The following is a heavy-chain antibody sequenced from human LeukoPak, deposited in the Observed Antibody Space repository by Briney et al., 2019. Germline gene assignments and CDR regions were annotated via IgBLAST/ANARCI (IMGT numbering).Heavy chain of an antibody. CDR1: GFTLGSYW. CDR2: INSDGSSS. J-gene: IGHJ4*02. Sequence: GGSLRLSCAASGFTLGSYWMHWLRQAPGEGLVWVSRINSDGSSSAYADSVKGRFTISRDNSKNTLYLQMNSLRAEDTAVYYCARGVAVAGTEEFFDYWGQGTLVTVSS. D-gene: IGHD6-19*01. CDR3: ARGVAVAGTEEFFDY. V-gene: IGHV3-74*01.